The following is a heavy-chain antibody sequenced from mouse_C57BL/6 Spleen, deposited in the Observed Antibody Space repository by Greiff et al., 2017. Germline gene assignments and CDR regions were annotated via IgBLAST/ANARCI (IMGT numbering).Heavy chain of an antibody. D-gene: IGHD1-1*02. CDR3: AAYGWYAMDY. J-gene: IGHJ4*01. CDR2: IDPSDSYI. Sequence: VQLQQPGAELVMPGASVKLSCKASGYTFTSYWMHWVKQRPGQGLEWIGEIDPSDSYINYNQKFKGKSTLAVDKSSSTAYMQLSSLTSEDSAVYDCAAYGWYAMDYWGQGTSVTVSS. CDR1: GYTFTSYW. V-gene: IGHV1-69*01.